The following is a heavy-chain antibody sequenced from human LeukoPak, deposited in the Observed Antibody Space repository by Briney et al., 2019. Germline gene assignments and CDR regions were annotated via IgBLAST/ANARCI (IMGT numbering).Heavy chain of an antibody. CDR1: GFTFSSYW. CDR2: IKQDGSEK. CDR3: ARASGRLWFGEFGFDY. D-gene: IGHD3-10*01. Sequence: GGSLRLSCAASGFTFSSYWMSWVRQAPGKGLEWVANIKQDGSEKYYVDSVKGRFTTSRDNAKNSLYLQMNSLRAEDTAVYYCARASGRLWFGEFGFDYWGQGTLVTVSS. J-gene: IGHJ4*02. V-gene: IGHV3-7*01.